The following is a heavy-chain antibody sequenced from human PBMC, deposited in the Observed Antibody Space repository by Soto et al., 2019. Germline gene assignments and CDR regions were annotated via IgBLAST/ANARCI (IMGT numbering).Heavy chain of an antibody. CDR3: ARDSTRRGACDI. V-gene: IGHV4-59*12. D-gene: IGHD2-2*01. CDR1: GGSISSYY. Sequence: SETLSLTCTVSGGSISSYYWSWIRQPPGKGLEWIGYTYYSGSTNYSPSLKSRVTMSVDTSKNQFSLKLSSVTAADTAVYYCARDSTRRGACDIWGQGTLVTVSS. J-gene: IGHJ3*02. CDR2: TYYSGST.